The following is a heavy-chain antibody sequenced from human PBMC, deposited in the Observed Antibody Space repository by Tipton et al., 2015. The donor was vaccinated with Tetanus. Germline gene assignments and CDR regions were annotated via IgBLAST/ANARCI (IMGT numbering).Heavy chain of an antibody. V-gene: IGHV4-34*01. D-gene: IGHD6-6*01. CDR3: ARALKQLVRVGDY. J-gene: IGHJ4*02. Sequence: TLSLTCAVYGGSFSNYFWRWIRQPPGKGLEWIGEISPSGNTNYNPSLKSRVTISADTSRNQFSLTLSSVTAADTAVYYCARALKQLVRVGDYWGQGTLVTVSS. CDR1: GGSFSNYF. CDR2: ISPSGNT.